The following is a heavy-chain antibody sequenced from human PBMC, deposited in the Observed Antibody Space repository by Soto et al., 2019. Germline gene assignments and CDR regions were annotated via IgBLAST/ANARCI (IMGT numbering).Heavy chain of an antibody. CDR2: IYYSGST. CDR1: GGSISSGDYY. CDR3: ARVSPGFAFDI. Sequence: TLSLTCTVSGGSISSGDYYWSWIRQPPGKGLEWIGYIYYSGSTYYNPSLKSRVTISVDTSENQFSLKLSSVTAADTAVYYCARVSPGFAFDIWGQGTMVTVSS. J-gene: IGHJ3*02. V-gene: IGHV4-30-4*01.